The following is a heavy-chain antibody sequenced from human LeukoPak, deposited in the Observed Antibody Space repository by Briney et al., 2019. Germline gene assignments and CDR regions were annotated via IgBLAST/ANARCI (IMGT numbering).Heavy chain of an antibody. CDR1: GFTFDDYA. J-gene: IGHJ4*02. V-gene: IGHV3-9*01. CDR3: AKAASMIVVVGPFDY. CDR2: ISWNGGSI. Sequence: PGRSLRLSCAASGFTFDDYAMHWVRQAPGKGLEWVSGISWNGGSIGYADSVKGRFTISRDNAKNSLYLQMNSLRAEDTALYYCAKAASMIVVVGPFDYWGQGTLVTVSS. D-gene: IGHD3-22*01.